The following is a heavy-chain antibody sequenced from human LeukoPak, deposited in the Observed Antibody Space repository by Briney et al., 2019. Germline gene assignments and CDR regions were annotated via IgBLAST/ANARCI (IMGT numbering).Heavy chain of an antibody. CDR1: GGSFSGYY. J-gene: IGHJ4*02. D-gene: IGHD2-2*03. Sequence: SETLSLTCAVYGGSFSGYYWSWIRQPPGKGLEWIGEINHSGSTNYNPSLKSRVTISVDTSKNQFSLKLTSVTAADTAVYYCARDGYLAVDYWSQGTLVTVSS. CDR3: ARDGYLAVDY. V-gene: IGHV4-34*01. CDR2: INHSGST.